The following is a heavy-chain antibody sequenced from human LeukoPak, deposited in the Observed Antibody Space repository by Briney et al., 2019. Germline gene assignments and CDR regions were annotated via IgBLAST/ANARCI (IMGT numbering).Heavy chain of an antibody. D-gene: IGHD1-1*01. Sequence: SETPSLTCTVSGGSIRSYYWSWIRQPPGKGLEWIGHIYIRGTTDYNPSLKSRVTMSIDTSKNQFSLKLSSVTAADTAVYYCARLENVDWFDPWGQGTLVIVSS. CDR2: IYIRGTT. J-gene: IGHJ5*02. CDR3: ARLENVDWFDP. V-gene: IGHV4-4*09. CDR1: GGSIRSYY.